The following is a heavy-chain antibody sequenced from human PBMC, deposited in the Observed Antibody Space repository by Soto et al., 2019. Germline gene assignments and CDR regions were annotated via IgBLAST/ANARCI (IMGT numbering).Heavy chain of an antibody. Sequence: QVQLVQSGAEVKKPGASVKVSCKASGYTFTAYYMHWVRQAPGQGLEWMGWINPNSGGTYHAQNFQGRVTMTTDTSTTTASMELASLRSDARVVYYCARGGGRGYNELDPWGHGTLVIVSS. CDR2: INPNSGGT. CDR1: GYTFTAYY. J-gene: IGHJ5*02. V-gene: IGHV1-2*02. D-gene: IGHD5-12*01. CDR3: ARGGGRGYNELDP.